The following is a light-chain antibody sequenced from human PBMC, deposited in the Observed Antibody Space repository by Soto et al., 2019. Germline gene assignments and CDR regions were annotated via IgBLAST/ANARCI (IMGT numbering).Light chain of an antibody. J-gene: IGKJ5*01. CDR3: QQANSFPIT. V-gene: IGKV1-12*01. CDR1: QSISSW. Sequence: DIQMTQSPSTLSASVGDRVTISCRASQSISSWLAWYQQKPGKAPKLLIYAASYLQSGVPSRFSGSGSGTDFTLTISSLQPEDFATYYCQQANSFPITFGQGTRLEI. CDR2: AAS.